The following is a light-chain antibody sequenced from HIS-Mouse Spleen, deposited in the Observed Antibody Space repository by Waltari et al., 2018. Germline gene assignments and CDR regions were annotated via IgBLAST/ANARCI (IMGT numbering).Light chain of an antibody. CDR3: AAWDDSLSGHVV. CDR2: RNN. CDR1: SSNTGSNY. J-gene: IGLJ2*01. V-gene: IGLV1-47*01. Sequence: QSVLTQPPSASGTPGHRVTISRSGSSSNTGSNYVDWYQPLPGTAPKLLIYRNNQRPSGVPDRFSGSKSGTSASLAISGLRSEDEADYYCAAWDDSLSGHVVFGGGTKLTVL.